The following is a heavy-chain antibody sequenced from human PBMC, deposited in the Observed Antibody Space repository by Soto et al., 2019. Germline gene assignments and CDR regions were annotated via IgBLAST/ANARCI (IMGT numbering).Heavy chain of an antibody. V-gene: IGHV3-30*18. J-gene: IGHJ4*02. CDR1: GFTFSSYG. Sequence: QVQLVESGGGVVQPGRSLRLSCAASGFTFSSYGMHWVRQAPGKGLECVAVISYDGSHKYYADSVKGRFTISRDNSKNTLYLQMNRLRAEDTAVYYCAKDRESYTSSSYFFDYWGQGTLVTVSS. D-gene: IGHD6-6*01. CDR3: AKDRESYTSSSYFFDY. CDR2: ISYDGSHK.